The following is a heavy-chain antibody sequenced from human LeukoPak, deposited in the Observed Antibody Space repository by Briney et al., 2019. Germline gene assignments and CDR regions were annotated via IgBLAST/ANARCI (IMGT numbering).Heavy chain of an antibody. J-gene: IGHJ4*02. Sequence: PSETLSLTCTVSGGSISSYYRSWIRQPPGKGLEWIGYVYYSGSTNYNPSLKSRVTISVDTSKDQFSLKLSSVTAADTAVYYCARELRNFDYWGQGTLVTVSS. CDR2: VYYSGST. CDR1: GGSISSYY. CDR3: ARELRNFDY. V-gene: IGHV4-59*12. D-gene: IGHD4-17*01.